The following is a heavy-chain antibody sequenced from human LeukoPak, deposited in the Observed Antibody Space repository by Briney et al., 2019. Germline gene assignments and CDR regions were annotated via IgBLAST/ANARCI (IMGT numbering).Heavy chain of an antibody. J-gene: IGHJ4*02. CDR3: ARHDQYSYGFNDY. V-gene: IGHV4-30-2*01. D-gene: IGHD5-18*01. CDR2: ISHTGST. CDR1: GGSVSSGGFS. Sequence: SETLSLTCAVSGGSVSSGGFSWRWIRQPPGKGLECIGSISHTGSTYYNPSLKSRVTISVDSSKNQFSLKLSSVTAADTAVYYCARHDQYSYGFNDYWGQGTLVTVAS.